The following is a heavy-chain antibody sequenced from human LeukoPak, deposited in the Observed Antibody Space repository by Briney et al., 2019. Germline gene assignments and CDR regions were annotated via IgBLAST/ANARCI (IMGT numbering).Heavy chain of an antibody. V-gene: IGHV4-59*08. Sequence: SETLSLTCTVSGGSISSYYWSWIRQPPGKGLEWIGYIYYSGSTNYNPSLKSRVTISVDTSKNQFSLKLSSVTAADTAVYYCARRVRGCSSSWYSVWYFDLWGRGTLVTVSS. CDR3: ARRVRGCSSSWYSVWYFDL. J-gene: IGHJ2*01. D-gene: IGHD6-13*01. CDR1: GGSISSYY. CDR2: IYYSGST.